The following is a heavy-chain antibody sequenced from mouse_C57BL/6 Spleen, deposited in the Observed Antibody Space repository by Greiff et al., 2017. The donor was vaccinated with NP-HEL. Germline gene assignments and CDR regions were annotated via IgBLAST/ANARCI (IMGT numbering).Heavy chain of an antibody. J-gene: IGHJ3*01. V-gene: IGHV1-43*01. CDR1: GYSFTGYY. CDR3: ARARTSGFAY. Sequence: VQLQQSGPELVKPGASVKISCKASGYSFTGYYMHWVKQSSEKSLEWIGEINPSTGGTSYNQKFKGKATLTVDKSSNTAYMQLKSLTSEDSAVYYCARARTSGFAYWGQGTLVTVSA. D-gene: IGHD3-1*01. CDR2: INPSTGGT.